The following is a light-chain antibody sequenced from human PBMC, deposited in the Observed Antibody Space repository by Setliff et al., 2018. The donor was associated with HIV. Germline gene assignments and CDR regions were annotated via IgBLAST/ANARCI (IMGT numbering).Light chain of an antibody. CDR2: EVS. Sequence: QSVLTQPASVSGSPGQSTTISCTGTSNDFGSYDYVSWYQHQPGKVPKLMIYEVSNRPSGVSDRFSGSKSGNTASLTISGLQTEDEADYYCSSFTSSSSYVFGTGTKVTVL. J-gene: IGLJ1*01. CDR1: SNDFGSYDY. CDR3: SSFTSSSSYV. V-gene: IGLV2-14*01.